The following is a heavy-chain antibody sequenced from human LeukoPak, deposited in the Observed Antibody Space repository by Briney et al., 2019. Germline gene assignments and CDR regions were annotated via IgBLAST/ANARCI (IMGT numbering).Heavy chain of an antibody. V-gene: IGHV3-23*01. D-gene: IGHD1-26*01. CDR3: ARGGYSGSSPENN. CDR2: ISGSGGST. Sequence: GGSLRLSCAASGFTFSSYAMGWVRQAPGKGLEWVSAISGSGGSTYYADSVKGRFTISRDNSKNTLYLQMNSLRAEDTAVYYCARGGYSGSSPENNWGQGTLVTVSS. CDR1: GFTFSSYA. J-gene: IGHJ4*02.